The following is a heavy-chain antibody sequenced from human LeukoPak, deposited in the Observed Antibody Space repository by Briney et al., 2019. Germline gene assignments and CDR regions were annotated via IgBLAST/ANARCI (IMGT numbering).Heavy chain of an antibody. J-gene: IGHJ6*02. CDR1: GYTFTSYG. D-gene: IGHD6-6*01. CDR3: ARPTSIIAASNIYYYFYAMDV. V-gene: IGHV1-46*01. CDR2: INPSRGST. Sequence: GASVKVSCKASGYTFTSYGISWVRQAPGQGLEWMGIINPSRGSTSYAQKFQGRVTMTRDTSTSTVYMELSSLRSEDTAVYYCARPTSIIAASNIYYYFYAMDVWGQGTTVTVSS.